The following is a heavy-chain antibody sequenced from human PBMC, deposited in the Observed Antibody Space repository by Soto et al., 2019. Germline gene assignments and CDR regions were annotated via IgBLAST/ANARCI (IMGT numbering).Heavy chain of an antibody. V-gene: IGHV3-33*01. Sequence: QVQLVESGGGVVQPGRSLRLSCAASGFTFSSYGMHWVRQAPGKGLEWVAVIWYDGSNKYYADSVKGRFTISRDNSXNXXYLQMNSLRAEDTAVYYCARDGPRYCSGGSCYFDYWGQGTLVTVSS. J-gene: IGHJ4*02. CDR3: ARDGPRYCSGGSCYFDY. CDR1: GFTFSSYG. CDR2: IWYDGSNK. D-gene: IGHD2-15*01.